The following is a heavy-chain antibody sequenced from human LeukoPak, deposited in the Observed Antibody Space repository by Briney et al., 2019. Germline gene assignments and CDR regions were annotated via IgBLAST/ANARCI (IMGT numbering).Heavy chain of an antibody. V-gene: IGHV3-66*01. CDR3: ARGPGGYYDSSGYYGAFDI. Sequence: SGGSLRLSCAASGFTVSSNYMSWVRQAPGKGLEWVSVIYSGGSTYYADSVKGRFTISRDNSKNTLYLQMNSLRAEDTAVYYCARGPGGYYDSSGYYGAFDIWGQGTMVTVSS. CDR1: GFTVSSNY. D-gene: IGHD3-22*01. CDR2: IYSGGST. J-gene: IGHJ3*02.